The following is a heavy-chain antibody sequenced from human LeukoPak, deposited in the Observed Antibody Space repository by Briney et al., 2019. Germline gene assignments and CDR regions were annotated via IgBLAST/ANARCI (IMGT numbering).Heavy chain of an antibody. V-gene: IGHV3-7*01. J-gene: IGHJ4*02. CDR1: GFTFSSYW. D-gene: IGHD3-3*01. CDR2: IKQDGSEK. Sequence: PGGSLRLSCAASGFTFSSYWMSWVRQAPGKGLEWVANIKQDGSEKYYVDSVKGRFPISRDNAKNSLYLQMNSLRAEDTAVYYCARDLTPDSDFWSGYYRGYFDYWGQGTLVTVSS. CDR3: ARDLTPDSDFWSGYYRGYFDY.